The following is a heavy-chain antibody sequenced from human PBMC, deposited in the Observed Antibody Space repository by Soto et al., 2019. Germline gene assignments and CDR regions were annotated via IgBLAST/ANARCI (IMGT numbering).Heavy chain of an antibody. CDR1: GFPFSRHA. Sequence: EVQLLESGGDFVPPGGSLRLSCAASGFPFSRHAMAWVRRAAGRGLEWVATIGSDGSTYHAESVKGRFSISRDNYGNMLHLQLNSQRVEDTGIYYCAKDPYNHRFDSWGQGTLVTVSS. D-gene: IGHD1-1*01. J-gene: IGHJ4*02. V-gene: IGHV3-23*01. CDR2: IGSDGST. CDR3: AKDPYNHRFDS.